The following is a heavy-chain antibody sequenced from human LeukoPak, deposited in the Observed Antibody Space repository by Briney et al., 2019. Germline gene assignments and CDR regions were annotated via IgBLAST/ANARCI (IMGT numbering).Heavy chain of an antibody. CDR3: ARRPAIGELSTDY. D-gene: IGHD3-10*01. J-gene: IGHJ4*02. CDR1: GYIFPLHW. CDR2: IYPDDSDT. Sequence: GESLKISCQGSGYIFPLHWIAWVRQMPGKGLECMGIIYPDDSDTRYSPSFQGQVTISVDKSINTAYLQWSSLKASDTAMYYCARRPAIGELSTDYWGQGTLVTVSS. V-gene: IGHV5-51*01.